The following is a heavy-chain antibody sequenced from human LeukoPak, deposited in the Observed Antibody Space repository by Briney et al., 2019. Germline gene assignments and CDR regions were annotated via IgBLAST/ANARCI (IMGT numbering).Heavy chain of an antibody. CDR2: IYTSGST. Sequence: SQTLSLTCTVSGGSISSGSYYWGWIRPPAGKGLEWIVRIYTSGSTNYNPSLKSRVTISVDTSKNQFSLKLSSVTAADTAVYYCARGRRPYYFDYWGQGTLVTVSS. V-gene: IGHV4-61*02. J-gene: IGHJ4*02. CDR3: ARGRRPYYFDY. CDR1: GGSISSGSYY.